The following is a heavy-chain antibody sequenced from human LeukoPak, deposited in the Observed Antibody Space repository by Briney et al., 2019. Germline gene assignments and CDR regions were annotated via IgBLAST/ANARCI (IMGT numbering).Heavy chain of an antibody. D-gene: IGHD3-3*01. CDR1: GYTFTSYA. Sequence: ASVKVSCKASGYTFTSYAMHWVRQAPGQRLEWMGWINAGNGNTKYSQKFQGRVTITRDTSASTAYMELSSLRSEDTAVYYCARDGRFLEWFYGMDVWGQGTTVAVSS. V-gene: IGHV1-3*01. J-gene: IGHJ6*02. CDR2: INAGNGNT. CDR3: ARDGRFLEWFYGMDV.